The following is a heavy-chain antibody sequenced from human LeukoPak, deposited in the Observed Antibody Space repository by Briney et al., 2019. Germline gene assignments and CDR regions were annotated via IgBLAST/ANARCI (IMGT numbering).Heavy chain of an antibody. CDR1: GFTFSSNY. CDR3: AREGKWLQLRYFDY. D-gene: IGHD5-24*01. J-gene: IGHJ4*02. CDR2: IHTGGST. Sequence: PGGSLRLSCAASGFTFSSNYMSWVRQAPGKGLEWVSVIHTGGSTYYADSVKGRFTISRDTSNNTLYLQMNSLRADDTAVYYCAREGKWLQLRYFDYWGQGTLVTVSS. V-gene: IGHV3-53*01.